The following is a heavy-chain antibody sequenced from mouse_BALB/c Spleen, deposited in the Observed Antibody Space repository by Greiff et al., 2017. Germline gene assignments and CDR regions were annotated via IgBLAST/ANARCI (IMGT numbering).Heavy chain of an antibody. J-gene: IGHJ4*01. CDR2: IYPSDSYT. V-gene: IGHV1-69*02. Sequence: QVQLQQPGAELVRPGASVKLSCKASGYTFTSYWINWVKQRPGQGLEWIGNIYPSDSYTNYNQKFKDKATLTVDKSSSTAYMQLSSPTSEDSAVDYCTRYDDGYYAMDYWGQGTSVTVSS. CDR3: TRYDDGYYAMDY. D-gene: IGHD2-3*01. CDR1: GYTFTSYW.